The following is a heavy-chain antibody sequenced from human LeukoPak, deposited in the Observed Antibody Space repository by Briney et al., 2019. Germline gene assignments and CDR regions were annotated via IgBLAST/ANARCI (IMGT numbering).Heavy chain of an antibody. CDR2: IIPIFGTA. CDR1: GGTFSSYA. J-gene: IGHJ4*02. Sequence: ASVKVSCKASGGTFSSYAISWVRQAPGQGLEWMGGIIPIFGTANYAQKFQGRVTITADESTSTAYMELSSLRSEDTAVYYCARFRGEQQPFKERYFDYWGQGTLVTVSS. D-gene: IGHD6-13*01. V-gene: IGHV1-69*13. CDR3: ARFRGEQQPFKERYFDY.